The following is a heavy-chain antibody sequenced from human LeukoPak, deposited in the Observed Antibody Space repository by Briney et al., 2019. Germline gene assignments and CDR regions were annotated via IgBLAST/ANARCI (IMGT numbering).Heavy chain of an antibody. Sequence: PGGSLRLSCTASGFTFSSTWMHWVRQAPGKGLVWVSRINSDGSSTIYADSVKGRFTISRDNSKNTLYLQMNSLRAEDTAVYYCARGPSGYHNTGGQGTLVTVSS. CDR1: GFTFSSTW. J-gene: IGHJ4*02. CDR2: INSDGSST. V-gene: IGHV3-74*01. CDR3: ARGPSGYHNT. D-gene: IGHD5-12*01.